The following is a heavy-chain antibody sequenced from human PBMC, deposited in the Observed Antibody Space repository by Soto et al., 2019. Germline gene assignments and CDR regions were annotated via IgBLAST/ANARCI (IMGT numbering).Heavy chain of an antibody. CDR2: MYNSGST. J-gene: IGHJ5*02. Sequence: SETLSLTCTVSGGSISSGDYYWSWIRRPPGKGLEWIGYMYNSGSTYCNPSLDSRVKISVDTSKNQFSLELSSVTAADTAVYYCARDKYCTTINCYNWFDPWGQGTLVTVSS. V-gene: IGHV4-30-4*01. D-gene: IGHD2-2*01. CDR3: ARDKYCTTINCYNWFDP. CDR1: GGSISSGDYY.